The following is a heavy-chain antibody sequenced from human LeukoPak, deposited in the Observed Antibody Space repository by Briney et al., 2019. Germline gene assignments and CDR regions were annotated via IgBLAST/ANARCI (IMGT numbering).Heavy chain of an antibody. J-gene: IGHJ4*02. D-gene: IGHD5-18*01. Sequence: GGSLRLSCAASGFTFSNSGMHWVRQAPGKGLEWVAVIWFDGSNEYYADSVKGRFTISRDNSKNTLYLQMNSLRAGDTAVYYCARGDIQLWGIDYWGQGTLVTVSS. V-gene: IGHV3-33*01. CDR2: IWFDGSNE. CDR1: GFTFSNSG. CDR3: ARGDIQLWGIDY.